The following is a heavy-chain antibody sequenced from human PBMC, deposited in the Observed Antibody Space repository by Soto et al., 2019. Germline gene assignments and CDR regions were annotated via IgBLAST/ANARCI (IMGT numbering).Heavy chain of an antibody. CDR3: ARGDYDFWSGSGRAGMEV. CDR2: INHSGST. V-gene: IGHV4-34*01. D-gene: IGHD3-3*01. CDR1: VVSFSGYY. Sequence: WETLSLTCAFYVVSFSGYYWSCIRHPPGKWLEWIGEINHSGSTNYNPSLKSRVTISVDTSKNQFSLKLSSVTAADTAVYYCARGDYDFWSGSGRAGMEVWGQGTTVNVSS. J-gene: IGHJ6*01.